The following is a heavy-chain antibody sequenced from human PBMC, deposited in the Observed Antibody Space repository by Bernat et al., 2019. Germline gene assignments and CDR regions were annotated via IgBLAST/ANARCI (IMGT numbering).Heavy chain of an antibody. Sequence: QVQLQQWGAGLLKPSETLSLTCAVYGGSFSGYYWSWIRQPPGKGLEWIGEINHSGSTNYNPSLKSRVTISVDTSKNQFSLKLSSVTAADTAVYYCARVRISGWTEDWGQGTLVTVSS. D-gene: IGHD6-19*01. CDR2: INHSGST. CDR1: GGSFSGYY. CDR3: ARVRISGWTED. V-gene: IGHV4-34*01. J-gene: IGHJ4*02.